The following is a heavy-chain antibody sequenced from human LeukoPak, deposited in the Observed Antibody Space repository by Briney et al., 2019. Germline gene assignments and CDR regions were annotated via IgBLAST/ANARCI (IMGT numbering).Heavy chain of an antibody. J-gene: IGHJ5*02. Sequence: SETLSLTCTVSGGSISSGDYYWRWIRQPPGKGLEWIVYIYYSGSTYYNPSLKSRVTISVDTSKNQFSLKLSSVTAADTAVYYCARLAYGSGSYYGDNWFDPWGQGTLVTVSS. D-gene: IGHD3-10*01. CDR1: GGSISSGDYY. CDR3: ARLAYGSGSYYGDNWFDP. V-gene: IGHV4-30-4*02. CDR2: IYYSGST.